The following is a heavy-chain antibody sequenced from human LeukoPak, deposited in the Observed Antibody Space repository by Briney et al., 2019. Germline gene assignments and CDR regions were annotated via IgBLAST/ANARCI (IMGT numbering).Heavy chain of an antibody. CDR2: LHQDGSER. D-gene: IGHD5-12*01. CDR1: GFSFTGYW. CDR3: ARGGYSFDY. J-gene: IGHJ4*02. V-gene: IGHV3-7*01. Sequence: PGGSLRLSCVASGFSFTGYWMTWVRQAPGKGLEWVARLHQDGSERNYVGSVEGRVTVFGDNAKSSLFLQMHSLRVEDTAVYYYARGGYSFDYSGQGTLVTVPS.